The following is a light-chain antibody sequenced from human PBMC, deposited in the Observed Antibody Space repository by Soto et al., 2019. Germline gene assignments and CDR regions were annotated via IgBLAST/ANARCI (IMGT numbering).Light chain of an antibody. CDR2: GAS. Sequence: EIVLTQSPGTLSLSPGERATLSCRASESVSSSYLAWYQQKPGQAPRLLIYGASVRATGIPDRFSGSGSGTDFTLTINRLELEDFAVYYCQQYGSSLTWTFGQGTKVEVK. J-gene: IGKJ1*01. CDR3: QQYGSSLTWT. V-gene: IGKV3-20*01. CDR1: ESVSSSY.